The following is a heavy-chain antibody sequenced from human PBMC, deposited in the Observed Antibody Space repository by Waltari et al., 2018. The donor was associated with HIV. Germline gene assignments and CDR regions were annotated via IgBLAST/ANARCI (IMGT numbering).Heavy chain of an antibody. V-gene: IGHV3-74*01. J-gene: IGHJ4*02. D-gene: IGHD1-20*01. Sequence: EVQLVESGGGLVQPGGSLRLSCAASGFTFSNYCMPWVRQAPGKGLVWVSRINSDGTSTTYADSVKGRFTISRDNAKNTLFLQMNSLRAEDTAVYYCSRVLHNSYFDYWGQGALVTVSS. CDR1: GFTFSNYC. CDR3: SRVLHNSYFDY. CDR2: INSDGTST.